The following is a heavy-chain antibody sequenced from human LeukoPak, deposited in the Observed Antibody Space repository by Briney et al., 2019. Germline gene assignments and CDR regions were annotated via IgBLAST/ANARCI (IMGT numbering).Heavy chain of an antibody. Sequence: PGGSLRLSCAASGFTFSNYWMHWVRQAPGKGLVWFEHIKSDGSRKSYADFVMGRFTISRDNAKNTLYLQMNSLRAEDTAVYYCVSGYSSGWYVGGIDYWGQGTLVTVSS. CDR1: GFTFSNYW. CDR3: VSGYSSGWYVGGIDY. V-gene: IGHV3-74*01. J-gene: IGHJ4*02. D-gene: IGHD6-19*01. CDR2: IKSDGSRK.